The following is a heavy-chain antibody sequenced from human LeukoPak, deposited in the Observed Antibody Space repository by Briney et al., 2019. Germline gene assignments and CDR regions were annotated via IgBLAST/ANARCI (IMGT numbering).Heavy chain of an antibody. Sequence: GAPRLSCAAPGFPLMRFRLNWGRQAPGEGVEGGSYISSRSSAIYYADSVKGRFTISRDNAKNSLYLQMNSLRAEDTAVYYCARETPIYDSSGYDYWGQGTLVTVSS. CDR1: GFPLMRFR. D-gene: IGHD3-22*01. CDR3: ARETPIYDSSGYDY. CDR2: ISSRSSAI. J-gene: IGHJ4*02. V-gene: IGHV3-48*04.